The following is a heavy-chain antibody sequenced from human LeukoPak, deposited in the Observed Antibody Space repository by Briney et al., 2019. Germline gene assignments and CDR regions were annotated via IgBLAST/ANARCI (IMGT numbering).Heavy chain of an antibody. D-gene: IGHD4-17*01. CDR3: ARENYADLFDF. J-gene: IGHJ4*02. CDR1: GFTFSNYN. Sequence: GGSLRLSCAASGFTFSNYNMHWVRQAPGKGLERISYISSSSTTIYNGDSVKGRFTISRDNAKNSLFLQMNSLRAEDTAVYYCARENYADLFDFWGQGTLVTVSS. V-gene: IGHV3-48*01. CDR2: ISSSSTTI.